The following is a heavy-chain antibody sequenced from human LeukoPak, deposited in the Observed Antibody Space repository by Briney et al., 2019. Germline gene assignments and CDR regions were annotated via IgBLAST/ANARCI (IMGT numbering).Heavy chain of an antibody. CDR2: GDYSGGT. D-gene: IGHD3-22*01. Sequence: SETLSLTCTVSSDFFSSVTDYWAWIRQPPGKGLEWIASGDYSGGTYYNPSLESRVAISADTSKNQFSLKLSSVTAADTAVYYCARTTYYYDSSGYGTAYFDLWGRGTLVTVSS. CDR1: SDFFSSVTDY. J-gene: IGHJ2*01. CDR3: ARTTYYYDSSGYGTAYFDL. V-gene: IGHV4-39*07.